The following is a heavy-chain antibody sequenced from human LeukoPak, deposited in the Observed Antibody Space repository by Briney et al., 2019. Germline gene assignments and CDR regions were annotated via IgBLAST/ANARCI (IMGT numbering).Heavy chain of an antibody. V-gene: IGHV1-18*01. D-gene: IGHD3-9*01. J-gene: IGHJ4*02. Sequence: ASVKVSCKASGYTFTSNGISWVRQAPGQGLEWMGWISAYNGHTNYAQKLQGRVTMTTDTSTSTAYMELRSLRSDDTAVYYCARSRGLRYFDWLRVAGGNYYFDYWGQGTLVTVSS. CDR1: GYTFTSNG. CDR2: ISAYNGHT. CDR3: ARSRGLRYFDWLRVAGGNYYFDY.